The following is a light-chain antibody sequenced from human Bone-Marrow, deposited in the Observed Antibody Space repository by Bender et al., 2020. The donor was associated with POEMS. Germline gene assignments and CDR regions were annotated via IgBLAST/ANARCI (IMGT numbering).Light chain of an antibody. CDR3: TVGDDSLNGWV. CDR2: SSH. V-gene: IGLV1-44*01. Sequence: QSVLTQPPSASGTPGQRVTISCSGGSSNIGAHAVNWYQHLPGTAPKLLIYSSHRRPSEVPDRFSGSRSGTSASLAISGLQSEEEADYYCTVGDDSLNGWVFGGGTKLTV. CDR1: SSNIGAHA. J-gene: IGLJ3*02.